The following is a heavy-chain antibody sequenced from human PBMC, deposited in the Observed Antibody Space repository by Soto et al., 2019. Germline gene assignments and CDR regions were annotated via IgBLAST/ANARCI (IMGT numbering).Heavy chain of an antibody. CDR2: ISAYNGNT. J-gene: IGHJ6*03. Sequence: QVQLVQSGAEVKKPGASVKVSCKASGYTFTSYGISWVRQAPGQGLEWMGWISAYNGNTNYAQKLQGRVTMTTDTSTSTAYMELRSLRSDDTAVYYCARALMVRGVIIQSGYYYYMDVWGKGTTVTVSS. CDR1: GYTFTSYG. CDR3: ARALMVRGVIIQSGYYYYMDV. V-gene: IGHV1-18*01. D-gene: IGHD3-10*01.